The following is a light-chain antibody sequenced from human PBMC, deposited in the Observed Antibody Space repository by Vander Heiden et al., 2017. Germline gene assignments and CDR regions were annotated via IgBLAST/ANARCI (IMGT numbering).Light chain of an antibody. Sequence: IVMPPSPLSLPVTPGAPASISWRSRKSLLNRNGDNYLDWYLQKPGQSPKLLIYWGSNRESGVPDRFSGSGSGTDFTLKISRVEAEDVGVYYCMQALQTPWTFGQGTKVEIK. CDR2: WGS. J-gene: IGKJ1*01. CDR3: MQALQTPWT. CDR1: KSLLNRNGDNY. V-gene: IGKV2-28*01.